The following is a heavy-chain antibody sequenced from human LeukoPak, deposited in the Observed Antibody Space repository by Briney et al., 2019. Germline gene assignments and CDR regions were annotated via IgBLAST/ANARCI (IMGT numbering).Heavy chain of an antibody. V-gene: IGHV4-34*01. CDR3: ARLGENWEDRHFDY. D-gene: IGHD7-27*01. Sequence: SETLSLTCAVYGGSFSGYYWSWIRQPPGKGLEWIGEINHSGSTNYNPSLKSRVTISVDTSKNQFSLKLSSVTAADTAVYYCARLGENWEDRHFDYWGQGTLVTVSS. CDR2: INHSGST. CDR1: GGSFSGYY. J-gene: IGHJ4*02.